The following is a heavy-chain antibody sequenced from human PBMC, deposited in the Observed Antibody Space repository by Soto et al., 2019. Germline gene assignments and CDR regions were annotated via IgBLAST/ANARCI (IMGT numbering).Heavy chain of an antibody. CDR1: GFTFSSYE. V-gene: IGHV3-48*03. CDR2: ISISESTI. D-gene: IGHD2-21*02. J-gene: IGHJ1*01. CDR3: ARSDVVTAIYSAPAEYFHX. Sequence: RGSLRLSCAASGFTFSSYEMNWVRQXPGKGLEWVSYISISESTIYYADSVKGRFTISRDNAKNSLYLQMNSLRAEDTAVDYCARSDVVTAIYSAPAEYFHXWGERSSVTGSS.